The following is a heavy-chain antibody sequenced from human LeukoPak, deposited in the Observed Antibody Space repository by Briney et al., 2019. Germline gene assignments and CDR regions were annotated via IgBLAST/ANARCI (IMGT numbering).Heavy chain of an antibody. V-gene: IGHV4-38-2*02. J-gene: IGHJ5*02. CDR3: ARAYSSSWYFNWFDP. CDR2: IYPSGTT. D-gene: IGHD6-13*01. Sequence: NPSETLSLTCTVSGYSISSGYYWGWIRQPPGEGLEWIGNIYPSGTTYYNPSLKTRVTISVDTSKNQFSLKLSSVTAADTAVYFCARAYSSSWYFNWFDPWGQGTLVTVSS. CDR1: GYSISSGYY.